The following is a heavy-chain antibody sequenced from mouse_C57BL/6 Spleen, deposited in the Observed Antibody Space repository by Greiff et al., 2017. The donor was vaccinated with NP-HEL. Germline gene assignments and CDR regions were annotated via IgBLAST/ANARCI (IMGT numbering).Heavy chain of an antibody. Sequence: VQLQQPGAELVMPGASVKLSCKASGYTFTSYWMHWVKQRPGQGLEWIGEIDPSDSYTNYNQKFKGKSTLTVDKSSSTAYMQLSSLTSEDSAVYYCARSWGTPYFDYWGQGTTLTVSS. V-gene: IGHV1-69*01. D-gene: IGHD2-14*01. CDR2: IDPSDSYT. J-gene: IGHJ2*01. CDR3: ARSWGTPYFDY. CDR1: GYTFTSYW.